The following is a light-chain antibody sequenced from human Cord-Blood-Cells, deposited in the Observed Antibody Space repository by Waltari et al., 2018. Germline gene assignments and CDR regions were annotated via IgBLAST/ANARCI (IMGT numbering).Light chain of an antibody. CDR3: QSYDSSNQV. Sequence: NFMLTQPHSVSESPGKTVTISCTRSSGSIASNYVQWYQHRPGSAPTTVIYEDNQRPPGVPDRFSGSIDSSSNSASLTISGLKTEDEADYYCQSYDSSNQVFGGGTKLTVL. CDR1: SGSIASNY. CDR2: EDN. V-gene: IGLV6-57*03. J-gene: IGLJ3*02.